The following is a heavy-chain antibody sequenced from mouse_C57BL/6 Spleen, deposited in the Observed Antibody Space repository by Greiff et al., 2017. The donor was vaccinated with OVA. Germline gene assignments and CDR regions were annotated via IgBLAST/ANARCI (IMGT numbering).Heavy chain of an antibody. V-gene: IGHV1-26*01. Sequence: EVQLQQSGPELVKPGASVKISCKASGYTFTDYYMNWVKQSHGKSLEWIGDINPNNGGTSYNQKFKGKATLTVDKSYSTAYMELRSLTSEDSAGYYWAREDYGYSYAMDYWGQGTSVTVSS. D-gene: IGHD2-2*01. CDR3: AREDYGYSYAMDY. J-gene: IGHJ4*01. CDR1: GYTFTDYY. CDR2: INPNNGGT.